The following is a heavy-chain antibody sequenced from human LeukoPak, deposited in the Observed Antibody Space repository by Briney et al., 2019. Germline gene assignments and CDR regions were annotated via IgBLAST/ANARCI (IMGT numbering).Heavy chain of an antibody. CDR1: GFIFRRFW. CDR3: TTRLRNHFDY. J-gene: IGHJ4*02. D-gene: IGHD5-12*01. Sequence: GGSLRLSCAASGFIFRRFWMNWVRQAPGKGLEWVSTISDGSRDTHYAGSVKGRFTISRDDSQNIVYLQMDSLRAEDTALYYCTTRLRNHFDYWGQGTQVTVSS. CDR2: ISDGSRDT. V-gene: IGHV3-23*01.